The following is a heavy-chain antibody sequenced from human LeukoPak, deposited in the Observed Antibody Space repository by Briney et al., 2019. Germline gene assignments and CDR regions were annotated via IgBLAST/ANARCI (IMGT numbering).Heavy chain of an antibody. J-gene: IGHJ6*03. D-gene: IGHD2-2*02. CDR1: GSTFTSYG. V-gene: IGHV1-18*01. CDR2: ISAYNRNT. Sequence: ALVNLSCKASGSTFTSYGISWLRQAPGQRFEWRRWISAYNRNTNNAQKLQGRVTMTTDTTTRTAYMELRSLRSDDTAVYYCAREARDIVVVPAAIWGHYYYMDVWGKGTTVTVSS. CDR3: AREARDIVVVPAAIWGHYYYMDV.